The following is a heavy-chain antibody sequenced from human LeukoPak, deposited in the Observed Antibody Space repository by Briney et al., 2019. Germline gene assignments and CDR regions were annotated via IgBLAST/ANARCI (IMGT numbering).Heavy chain of an antibody. V-gene: IGHV4-34*01. CDR1: GGSFSGYY. CDR3: ARGMYSSGWFDY. CDR2: INHSGST. D-gene: IGHD6-19*01. J-gene: IGHJ4*02. Sequence: PSETLSLTCAVYGGSFSGYYWSWIRQPPVKGLEWIGEINHSGSTNYNPSLKSRVTISVDTSKNQFSLKLSSVTAADTAVYYCARGMYSSGWFDYWGQGTLVTVSS.